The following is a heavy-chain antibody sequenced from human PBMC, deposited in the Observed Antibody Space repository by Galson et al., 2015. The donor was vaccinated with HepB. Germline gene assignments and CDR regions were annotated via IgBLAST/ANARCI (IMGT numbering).Heavy chain of an antibody. V-gene: IGHV1-69*13. CDR1: GGTFSSSA. CDR2: IIPIFGTA. CDR3: ARGGDIVVVVAADDAFDI. Sequence: SVKVSCQASGGTFSSSAISWGRQAPGQGLEWMGGIIPIFGTANYAQKFQGRVTITADESTSTAYMELSSLRSEDTAVYYGARGGDIVVVVAADDAFDIWGQGTMVTVSS. D-gene: IGHD2-15*01. J-gene: IGHJ3*02.